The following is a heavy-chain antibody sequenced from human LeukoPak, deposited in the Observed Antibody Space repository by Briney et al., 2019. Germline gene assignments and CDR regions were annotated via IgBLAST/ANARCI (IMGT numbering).Heavy chain of an antibody. J-gene: IGHJ5*02. CDR3: AKDPLRYYDSSGYRNWFDP. V-gene: IGHV3-23*01. D-gene: IGHD3-22*01. CDR2: SSGSGGST. CDR1: GFTFSSYA. Sequence: PGGSLRLSCAASGFTFSSYAMSWVRQAPGKGLEWVSASSGSGGSTYYADSVKGRFTISRDNSKNTLYLQMNSLRAEDTAVYYCAKDPLRYYDSSGYRNWFDPWGQGTLVTVSS.